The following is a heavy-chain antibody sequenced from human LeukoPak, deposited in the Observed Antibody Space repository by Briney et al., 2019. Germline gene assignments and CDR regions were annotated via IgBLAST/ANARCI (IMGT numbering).Heavy chain of an antibody. Sequence: SVKVSCKASGGTFSSYAISWVRQAPGQGLEWMGGIIPIFGTANYAQKFQGRGTITADESTSTAYMELSSLRSEDTAVYYCARDGYSGSYEDWFDPWGQGTLVTVSS. CDR3: ARDGYSGSYEDWFDP. V-gene: IGHV1-69*13. J-gene: IGHJ5*02. CDR1: GGTFSSYA. CDR2: IIPIFGTA. D-gene: IGHD1-26*01.